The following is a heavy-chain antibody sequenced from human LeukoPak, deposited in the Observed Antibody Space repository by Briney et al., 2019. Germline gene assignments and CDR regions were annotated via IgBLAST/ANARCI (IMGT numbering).Heavy chain of an antibody. J-gene: IGHJ4*02. CDR1: GGSISSGDYY. Sequence: PSETLSLTCTVSGGSISSGDYYWSWIRQPPGKGLEWIGYIYYSGSTYYNPSLKSRVTISVDTSKNQFSLKLSSVTAADTAVYYCARHGEWGIGGYDFWSGYRPRFDYWGQGTLVTVSS. CDR2: IYYSGST. V-gene: IGHV4-30-4*08. D-gene: IGHD3-3*01. CDR3: ARHGEWGIGGYDFWSGYRPRFDY.